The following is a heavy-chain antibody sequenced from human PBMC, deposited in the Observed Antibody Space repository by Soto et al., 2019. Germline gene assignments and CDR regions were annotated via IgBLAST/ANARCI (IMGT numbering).Heavy chain of an antibody. CDR3: ARGYSGGYYYAMDV. J-gene: IGHJ6*02. CDR1: GGTFNTYA. D-gene: IGHD4-4*01. V-gene: IGHV1-69*01. CDR2: IIPMYNKP. Sequence: QVQLVQSGAEVKKPGSSVRVSCQASGGTFNTYAFNWVRQAPGQGLEWMGGIIPMYNKPNYAPNFLGRVTISADPSTSTAYMELTTLRSEDTAVYFCARGYSGGYYYAMDVWGQGTTVTVSS.